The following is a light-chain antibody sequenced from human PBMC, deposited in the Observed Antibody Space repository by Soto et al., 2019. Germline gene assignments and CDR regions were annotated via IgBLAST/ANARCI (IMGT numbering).Light chain of an antibody. CDR2: DVS. CDR1: SSDVGGYNY. Sequence: QSALTQPASVSGSPGQSITISCTGTSSDVGGYNYVSWYQQYPGKAPKLMIYDVSNRPSGVSNRFSGSKSGNTASLTISGLQAEDEAAYYCSSYTSSSLYVFGTGTKLTVL. CDR3: SSYTSSSLYV. J-gene: IGLJ1*01. V-gene: IGLV2-14*03.